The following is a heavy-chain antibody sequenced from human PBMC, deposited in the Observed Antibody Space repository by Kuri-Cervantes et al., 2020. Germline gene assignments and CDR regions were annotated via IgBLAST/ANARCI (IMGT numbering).Heavy chain of an antibody. CDR1: GGSFSGYY. CDR3: ARGHCSGGSCYDY. D-gene: IGHD2-15*01. J-gene: IGHJ4*02. V-gene: IGHV4-34*01. Sequence: SETLSLTCAVYGGSFSGYYWSWIRQPPGKGLEWIGEINHSGSTNYNPSFKSRVTISVDTSKNQFSLKLSSVTAADTAVYYCARGHCSGGSCYDYWGQGTLVTVSS. CDR2: INHSGST.